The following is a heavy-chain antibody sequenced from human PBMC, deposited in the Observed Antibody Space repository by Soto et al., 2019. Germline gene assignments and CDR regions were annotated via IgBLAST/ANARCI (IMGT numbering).Heavy chain of an antibody. CDR1: GYTFTSYG. CDR2: ISAYNGXX. J-gene: IGHJ3*02. V-gene: IGHV1-18*01. Sequence: ASVKVSCKASGYTFTSYGISWVRQAPGQGLEWMGWISAYNGXXXXXXXLQGRVTMTTDTSTSTAYMELRSLRSDDTAVYYCARDAYYYDSSGYYPNDAFDIWGQGTMVTVSS. CDR3: ARDAYYYDSSGYYPNDAFDI. D-gene: IGHD3-22*01.